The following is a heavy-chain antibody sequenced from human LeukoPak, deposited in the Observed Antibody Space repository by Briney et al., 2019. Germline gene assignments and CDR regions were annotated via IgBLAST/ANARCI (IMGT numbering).Heavy chain of an antibody. J-gene: IGHJ3*02. D-gene: IGHD6-19*01. Sequence: SETLSLTCTVSGGPISSGSYYWNWIRQPAGKGLEWIGRIHSSGSTSYNFSLKSRVTISVDTSKNQFSLKLSSVTAADTAVYYCARDPHGWPHDAFDIWGQGTMVTVSS. V-gene: IGHV4-61*02. CDR3: ARDPHGWPHDAFDI. CDR2: IHSSGST. CDR1: GGPISSGSYY.